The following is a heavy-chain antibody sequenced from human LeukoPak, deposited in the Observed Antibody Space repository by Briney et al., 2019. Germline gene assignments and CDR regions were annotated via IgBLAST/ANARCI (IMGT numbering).Heavy chain of an antibody. Sequence: SETLSLTCAVYGGSFSGYYWSWLRQPPGKGLEWIAEINHSGSTNYNPSLTSRVTISVDTSKNQFSLKLSSVTAADTAVYYCARGRGITMVRGVGFDYWGQGTLVTVSS. CDR2: INHSGST. V-gene: IGHV4-34*01. D-gene: IGHD3-10*01. CDR1: GGSFSGYY. CDR3: ARGRGITMVRGVGFDY. J-gene: IGHJ4*02.